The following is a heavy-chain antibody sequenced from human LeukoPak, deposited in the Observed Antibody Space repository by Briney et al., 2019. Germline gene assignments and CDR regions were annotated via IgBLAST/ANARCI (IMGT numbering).Heavy chain of an antibody. CDR2: INPNSGGT. CDR1: GYTFTGYY. J-gene: IGHJ5*02. D-gene: IGHD3-22*01. CDR3: AREKTYYYDGRANWFDP. Sequence: ASVKVSCKASGYTFTGYYMHWVRQAPGQGLEWMGWINPNSGGTNYAQKFQGRVTMTRDTSISTAYMELSRLRSDDTAVYYCAREKTYYYDGRANWFDPWGQGTLVTVSS. V-gene: IGHV1-2*02.